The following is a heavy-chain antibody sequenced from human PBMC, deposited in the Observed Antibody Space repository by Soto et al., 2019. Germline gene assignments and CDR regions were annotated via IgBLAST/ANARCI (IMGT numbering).Heavy chain of an antibody. CDR2: IYYSGST. Sequence: QLQLQESGPGLVKPSETLSLTCTVSGGSISSSSYYWGWIRQPPGKGLEWSGSIYYSGSTYYNPSLKSRVTISVDTSKNQFSLKLSSVTAADTAVYYCARGIVVVVAVDYWGQGTLVTVSS. J-gene: IGHJ4*02. D-gene: IGHD2-15*01. V-gene: IGHV4-39*01. CDR3: ARGIVVVVAVDY. CDR1: GGSISSSSYY.